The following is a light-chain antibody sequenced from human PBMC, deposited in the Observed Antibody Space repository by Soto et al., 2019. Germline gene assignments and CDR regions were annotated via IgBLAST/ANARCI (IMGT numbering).Light chain of an antibody. CDR3: QQSFSTPWT. CDR2: AAS. CDR1: QDIRNT. J-gene: IGKJ1*01. Sequence: IPMTHSPSSLSASVVGRVAIPCPASQDIRNTLAWYQQKPGKAPNLLIYAASSLQSGVPSRFGGSGSETDFTLTISSLQPEDFATYYCQQSFSTPWTFGQGTKVDIK. V-gene: IGKV1-39*01.